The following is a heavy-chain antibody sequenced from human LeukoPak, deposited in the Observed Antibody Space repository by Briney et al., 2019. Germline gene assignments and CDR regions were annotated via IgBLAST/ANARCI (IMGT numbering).Heavy chain of an antibody. V-gene: IGHV5-51*01. D-gene: IGHD2-2*01. CDR3: ARSSPHCSSTSCPFDY. CDR1: GYSFTSYW. Sequence: NTGESLQISCQGSGYSFTSYWIGWVRQMPGKGLEWMGIIYPGDSDTRYSPSFQGQVTISADKSISTAYLQWSSLKASDTAMYYCARSSPHCSSTSCPFDYWGQGTLVTVSS. J-gene: IGHJ4*02. CDR2: IYPGDSDT.